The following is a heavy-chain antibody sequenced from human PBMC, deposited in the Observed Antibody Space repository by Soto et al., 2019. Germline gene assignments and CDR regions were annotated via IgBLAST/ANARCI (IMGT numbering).Heavy chain of an antibody. V-gene: IGHV3-7*01. CDR2: INPGGSEK. D-gene: IGHD3-16*01. Sequence: PXGSLLLSCVASGFRFSDSWMDWVRQAPGKGPEWVANINPGGSEKNYVDSVKGRFTISRDNAKNSLFLQMNNLRAEDTAVYYCASLGRHGWGQGTTVTVSS. CDR3: ASLGRHG. CDR1: GFRFSDSW. J-gene: IGHJ6*02.